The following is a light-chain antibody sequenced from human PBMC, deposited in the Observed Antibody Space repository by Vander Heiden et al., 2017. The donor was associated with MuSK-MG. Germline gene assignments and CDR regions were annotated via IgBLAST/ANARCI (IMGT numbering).Light chain of an antibody. J-gene: IGKJ2*01. V-gene: IGKV1-9*01. CDR1: QGISSS. CDR2: AAF. CDR3: QQLNSSPST. Sequence: DIQLTQSPSFLSASVGDRVTITCRASQGISSSLAWYQLKPGKAPKLLIYAAFNLHSGVPSRFSGSGSWTEFTLTVSRLQPEDFATYYCQQLNSSPSTFGQWTKLEIK.